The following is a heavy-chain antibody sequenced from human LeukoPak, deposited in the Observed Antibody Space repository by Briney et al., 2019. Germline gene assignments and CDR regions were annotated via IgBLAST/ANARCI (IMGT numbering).Heavy chain of an antibody. V-gene: IGHV5-51*01. CDR1: GYSFPSYW. Sequence: GEPLKISCQGSGYSFPSYWIGWVRQMPGKGLEWMGIISPGDSDTTYSPSFQGQVTVSADKSLSTAYLQWSSLKASDNARYYCARRGVNWFDLWGQGTLVTVAS. CDR2: ISPGDSDT. D-gene: IGHD3-10*01. J-gene: IGHJ5*02. CDR3: ARRGVNWFDL.